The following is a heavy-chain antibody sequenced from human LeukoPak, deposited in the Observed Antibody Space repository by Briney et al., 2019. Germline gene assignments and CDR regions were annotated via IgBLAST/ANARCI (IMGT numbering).Heavy chain of an antibody. V-gene: IGHV3-21*01. CDR2: ISSSSSYI. CDR3: ARDWNRYYDILTGYYYGMDG. Sequence: PGRSLRLSCAASGFTFSSYSMNWVRQAPGKGLEWVSSISSSSSYIYYADSVKGRFTISRDNAKNSLYLQMNSLRAEDTAVYYCARDWNRYYDILTGYYYGMDGWGKGTTVTVSS. D-gene: IGHD3-9*01. CDR1: GFTFSSYS. J-gene: IGHJ6*04.